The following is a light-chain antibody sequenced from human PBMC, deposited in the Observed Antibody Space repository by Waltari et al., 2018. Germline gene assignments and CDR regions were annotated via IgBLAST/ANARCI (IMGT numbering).Light chain of an antibody. CDR2: DVK. J-gene: IGLJ2*01. Sequence: QSALTQPRSVSGSPAQSVTISCSGTSSDIGGYNYVPWYQQYPGKAPKRIIYDVKKRPPGVPDRFSGSKSGNTASLTISGLQTEDEADYYCCSYAGPDNHVVFGGGTKMTVL. V-gene: IGLV2-11*01. CDR3: CSYAGPDNHVV. CDR1: SSDIGGYNY.